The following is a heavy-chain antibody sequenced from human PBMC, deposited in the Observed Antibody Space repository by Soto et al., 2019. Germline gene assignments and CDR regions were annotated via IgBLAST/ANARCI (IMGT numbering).Heavy chain of an antibody. CDR3: ARHGGYYFDY. V-gene: IGHV4-34*01. J-gene: IGHJ4*02. Sequence: QVQLQQWGAGLLKPSETLSLTCAVYGGSLSGYYWSWIRQPPGKGLEWIGEIGHSGSTIYNPSLESPVTISEDSSNNQLSLKLNSGTAADTAVYYCARHGGYYFDYWGQGAPVTVSS. CDR1: GGSLSGYY. CDR2: IGHSGST. D-gene: IGHD3-16*01.